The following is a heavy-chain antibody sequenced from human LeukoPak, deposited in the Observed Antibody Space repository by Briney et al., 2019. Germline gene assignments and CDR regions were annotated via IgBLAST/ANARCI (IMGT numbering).Heavy chain of an antibody. CDR2: INPNSGGT. V-gene: IGHV1-2*02. Sequence: ASVKVSCKASGYTFTGYYIHWVRQAPGQGLEWMGWINPNSGGTNYAQKFQGRVTMTRDTSISTAYMELSRLRSDDTAVYYCARWYTNYYYYYMDVWGKGTTVTVSS. D-gene: IGHD6-13*01. CDR3: ARWYTNYYYYYMDV. J-gene: IGHJ6*03. CDR1: GYTFTGYY.